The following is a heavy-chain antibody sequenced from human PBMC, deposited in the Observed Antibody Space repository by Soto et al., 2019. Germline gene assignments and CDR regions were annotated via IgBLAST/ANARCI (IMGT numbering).Heavy chain of an antibody. CDR2: INHSGST. J-gene: IGHJ6*02. Sequence: SETLSLTCAVYGGSFSGYYWSWIRQPPGKGLEWIGEINHSGSTNYNPSLKSRVTISVDTSKNQFSLKLSSVTAADTAVYYCARGGRRSPGMDVWGQGTTVTVS. V-gene: IGHV4-34*01. CDR3: ARGGRRSPGMDV. CDR1: GGSFSGYY.